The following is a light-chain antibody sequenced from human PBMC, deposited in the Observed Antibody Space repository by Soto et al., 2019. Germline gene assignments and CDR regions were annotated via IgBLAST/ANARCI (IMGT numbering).Light chain of an antibody. CDR2: LAS. J-gene: IGKJ2*01. Sequence: DIPMTQSPSTLSAFVGDRVTITCRASQDISRWLAWYQQKPGTAPKLLIYLASTLQSGVPSRFSGSGSGTEFTITISSLQPDDFATYYSQQYDSYSRTFGQGTKLEIK. CDR1: QDISRW. V-gene: IGKV1-5*03. CDR3: QQYDSYSRT.